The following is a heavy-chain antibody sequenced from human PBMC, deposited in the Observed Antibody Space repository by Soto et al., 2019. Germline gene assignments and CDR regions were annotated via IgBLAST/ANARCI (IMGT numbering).Heavy chain of an antibody. V-gene: IGHV1-18*01. CDR3: ARDFTGWPPDGVDS. Sequence: QVHLVQSGAEVKMPGASVKVSCKASGFTFTSYAFTWVRQAPGQGLEWMGWISAYNGNTNYARNFRGRVTMTTDSPTSKVYMELGSLTSDDAAVYFCARDFTGWPPDGVDSWGQGTLVSVSA. CDR2: ISAYNGNT. CDR1: GFTFTSYA. D-gene: IGHD3-16*01. J-gene: IGHJ4*02.